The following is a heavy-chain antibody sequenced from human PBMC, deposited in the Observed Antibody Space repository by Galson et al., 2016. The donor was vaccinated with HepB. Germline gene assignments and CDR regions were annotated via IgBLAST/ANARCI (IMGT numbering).Heavy chain of an antibody. CDR3: ARRGDYYDRSGNSYAYYFDY. Sequence: SVKVSCKASGYTFTSYDINWVRQAPGLRLEWMGWISVANGNTKYSQKFQGRVTITKDTYASKAYMELTRLRSEDTAVYYCARRGDYYDRSGNSYAYYFDYWGQGTLVTVSP. J-gene: IGHJ4*02. D-gene: IGHD3-22*01. CDR1: GYTFTSYD. V-gene: IGHV1-3*01. CDR2: ISVANGNT.